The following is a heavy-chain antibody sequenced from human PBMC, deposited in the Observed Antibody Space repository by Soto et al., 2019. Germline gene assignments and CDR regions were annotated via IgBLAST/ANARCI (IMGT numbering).Heavy chain of an antibody. CDR1: GGTFSSYA. CDR3: ARDAGYYDILTGHYYYYGMDV. D-gene: IGHD3-9*01. CDR2: IIPIFGTA. V-gene: IGHV1-69*13. Sequence: SVKVSCKASGGTFSSYAISWVRQAPGQGLEWMGGIIPIFGTANYAQKFQGRVTITADESTSTAYMELSSLRSEDTAVYYCARDAGYYDILTGHYYYYGMDVWGQGTTVTVSS. J-gene: IGHJ6*02.